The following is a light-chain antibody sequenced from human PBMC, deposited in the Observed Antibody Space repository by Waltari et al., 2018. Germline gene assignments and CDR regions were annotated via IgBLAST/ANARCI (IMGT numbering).Light chain of an antibody. CDR2: EVS. CDR1: SSDVGGYHY. Sequence: QSALTQPPSASGSPGQSVTISCTGTSSDVGGYHYVSWYQQHPAKAPKLMIYEVSKRPAGVPDRFSGSKSGNTASLTVSGLQAEDEADYYCSSYAGSNYVVFGGGTKLTVL. CDR3: SSYAGSNYVV. J-gene: IGLJ2*01. V-gene: IGLV2-8*01.